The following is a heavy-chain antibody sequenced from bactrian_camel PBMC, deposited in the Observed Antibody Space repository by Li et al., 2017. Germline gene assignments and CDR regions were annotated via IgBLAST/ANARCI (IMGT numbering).Heavy chain of an antibody. CDR2: TMILGSTT. Sequence: VELVESGGGSVQAGGSLRLSCEVSGITEGTNFIGWFRQSPGKEREGVAATMILGSTTYYADSVKDRFTISRDDAKNTLYLQMNSLQPGDTGVYYCAAGYQGSGTWYSRLGEFDYRQWGQGTQVTVS. CDR1: GITEGTNF. D-gene: IGHD2*01. J-gene: IGHJ4*01. CDR3: AAGYQGSGTWYSRLGEFDYRQ. V-gene: IGHV3S54*01.